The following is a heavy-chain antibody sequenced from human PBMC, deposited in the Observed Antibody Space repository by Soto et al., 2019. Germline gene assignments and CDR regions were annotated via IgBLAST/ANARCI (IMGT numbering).Heavy chain of an antibody. J-gene: IGHJ6*02. CDR1: GYSFTSYW. V-gene: IGHV5-10-1*01. Sequence: GESLKISCKGSGYSFTSYWISWVHQMPGKGLEWMGRIDPSDSYTNYSPSFQGHVTISADKSISTAYLQWSSLKASDTAMYYCARYSSSWYYYYYGMDVWGQGTTVTVSS. D-gene: IGHD6-13*01. CDR2: IDPSDSYT. CDR3: ARYSSSWYYYYYGMDV.